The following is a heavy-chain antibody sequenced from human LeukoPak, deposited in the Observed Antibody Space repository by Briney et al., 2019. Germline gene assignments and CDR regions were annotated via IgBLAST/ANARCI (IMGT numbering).Heavy chain of an antibody. CDR3: AREVRVPRMAFDV. V-gene: IGHV3-48*03. CDR1: GFPFSSYE. CDR2: IVNVGSTI. Sequence: GVSLRLSCAASGFPFSSYEMHWVRQAPGKGLEWVSYIVNVGSTIYYADSVKGRFTISRDNAKNSLFLQMNSLGVEDTAGYYCAREVRVPRMAFDVWGQGTMVTVTS. J-gene: IGHJ3*01. D-gene: IGHD1-14*01.